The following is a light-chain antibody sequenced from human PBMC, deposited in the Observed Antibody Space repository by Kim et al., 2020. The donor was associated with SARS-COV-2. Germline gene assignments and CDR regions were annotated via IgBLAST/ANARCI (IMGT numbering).Light chain of an antibody. CDR1: QSLLHSEGKTC. CDR3: SQGTQLPIA. Sequence: ASISCKTRQSLLHSEGKTCLDWYMGKPGQPQRLLIDGVLNRFSGVPDRFRGSCTGTDFTLKISRVEAKDVGVYYCSQGTQLPIAFGQGTRLEIK. J-gene: IGKJ5*01. V-gene: IGKV2D-29*01. CDR2: GVL.